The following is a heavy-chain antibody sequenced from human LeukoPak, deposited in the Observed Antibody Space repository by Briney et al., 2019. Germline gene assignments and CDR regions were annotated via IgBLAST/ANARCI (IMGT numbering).Heavy chain of an antibody. Sequence: SETLSLTCTVSGGSISSSSYYWGWIRQPPGKGLEWIGSIYYSGSTYYNPSLKSRVTISVDTSKNRFSLKLSSVTAADTAVYYCARVAGDPIYYYYYMDVWGKGTTVTVSS. CDR2: IYYSGST. V-gene: IGHV4-39*01. CDR3: ARVAGDPIYYYYYMDV. J-gene: IGHJ6*03. CDR1: GGSISSSSYY. D-gene: IGHD7-27*01.